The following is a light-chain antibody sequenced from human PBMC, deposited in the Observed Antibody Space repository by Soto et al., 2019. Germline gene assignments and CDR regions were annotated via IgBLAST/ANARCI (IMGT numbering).Light chain of an antibody. CDR3: QHSYGTPRT. V-gene: IGKV3-15*01. Sequence: EILLTQSPATLSVSPGETATLSCRASQNVLSDLAWYQQKPGQAPRLLVYGATTRATDAPAKFRGRGSGTEFSLTISSLQSEDSATYYCQHSYGTPRTFGQGTKVEIK. J-gene: IGKJ1*01. CDR1: QNVLSD. CDR2: GAT.